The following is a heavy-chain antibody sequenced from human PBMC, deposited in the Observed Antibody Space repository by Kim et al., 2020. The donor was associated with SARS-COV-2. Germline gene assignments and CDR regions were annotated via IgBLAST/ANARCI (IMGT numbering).Heavy chain of an antibody. D-gene: IGHD6-19*01. V-gene: IGHV4-59*08. CDR3: ARHARSGSGWYRDFDY. J-gene: IGHJ4*02. Sequence: SLKSRVTISVDTSKNQFSRKLSSVTAADTAVYYCARHARSGSGWYRDFDYWGQGTLVTVSS.